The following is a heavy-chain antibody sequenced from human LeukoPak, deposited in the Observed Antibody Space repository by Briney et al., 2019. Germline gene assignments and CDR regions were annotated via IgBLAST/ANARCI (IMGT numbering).Heavy chain of an antibody. CDR2: ISGSGGST. CDR1: GFSFGTYA. V-gene: IGHV3-23*01. Sequence: GGSLRLSCAASGFSFGTYALSWVRQAPGKGLEWVSTISGSGGSTYYADSVRGRFTISRDNSKNTLYMQMNSLRAEDTAVYYCARGPYYYDSSGFLDAFDIWGQGTMVTVSS. J-gene: IGHJ3*02. CDR3: ARGPYYYDSSGFLDAFDI. D-gene: IGHD3-22*01.